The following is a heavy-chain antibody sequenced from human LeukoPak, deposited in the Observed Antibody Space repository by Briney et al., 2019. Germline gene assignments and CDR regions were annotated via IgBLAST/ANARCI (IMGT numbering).Heavy chain of an antibody. CDR2: MNPNSGNT. J-gene: IGHJ6*02. Sequence: GASVKVSCKASGYTFTRYDINWVRQATGQGLEWMGWMNPNSGNTGYAQKFQGRVTMTRNTSISTAYMELSSLRSEDTAVYYCARAKKLAEIESYYYYGMDVWGQGTTVTVSS. CDR1: GYTFTRYD. V-gene: IGHV1-8*01. D-gene: IGHD1-1*01. CDR3: ARAKKLAEIESYYYYGMDV.